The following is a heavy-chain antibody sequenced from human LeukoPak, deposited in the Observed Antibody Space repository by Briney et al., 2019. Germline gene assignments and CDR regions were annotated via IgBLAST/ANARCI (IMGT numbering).Heavy chain of an antibody. CDR2: ISASGTDT. D-gene: IGHD6-13*01. V-gene: IGHV3-23*01. CDR3: AKDQTAAVGQLDY. Sequence: GGSLRLSCTASGLSCNYAMTWVRQAPGKGLEWASVISASGTDTHYADSVKGRFTISRDNSQNTLYLHMNSLRAEDTAVYYCAKDQTAAVGQLDYWGQGTVVTVSS. J-gene: IGHJ4*02. CDR1: GLSCNYA.